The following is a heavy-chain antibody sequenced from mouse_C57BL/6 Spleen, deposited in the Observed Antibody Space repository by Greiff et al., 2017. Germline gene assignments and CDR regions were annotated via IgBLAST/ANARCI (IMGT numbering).Heavy chain of an antibody. D-gene: IGHD3-2*02. V-gene: IGHV1-66*01. CDR2: IYPGSGNT. CDR3: AQTAQGYYFDY. Sequence: QVQLKQSGPELVKPGASVKISCKASGYSFTSYYIHWVKQRPGQGLEWIGWIYPGSGNTKYNEKFKGKATLTADTSSSTAYMQLSSLTSEDSAVYYCAQTAQGYYFDYWGQGTTLTVSS. J-gene: IGHJ2*01. CDR1: GYSFTSYY.